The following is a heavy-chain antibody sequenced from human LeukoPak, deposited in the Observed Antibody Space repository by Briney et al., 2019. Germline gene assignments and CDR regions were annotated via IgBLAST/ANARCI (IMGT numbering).Heavy chain of an antibody. V-gene: IGHV3-7*01. CDR1: GFTFSSYW. J-gene: IGHJ4*02. CDR2: INQDGGEK. D-gene: IGHD3-10*01. CDR3: ARPYYYSSGSLPY. Sequence: GGSLRLSCEASGFTFSSYWMNWVRQAPGKGLEWVANINQDGGEKYYVDSVKGRFTISRDNAKNSLSLQMNSLRAEDTAVYYCARPYYYSSGSLPYWGQGTLVTVSS.